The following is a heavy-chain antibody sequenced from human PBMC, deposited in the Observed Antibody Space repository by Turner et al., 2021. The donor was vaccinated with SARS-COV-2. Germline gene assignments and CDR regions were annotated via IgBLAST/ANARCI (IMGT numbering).Heavy chain of an antibody. CDR1: TGGYMSNYY. J-gene: IGHJ4*02. D-gene: IGHD2-21*02. V-gene: IGHV4-4*07. CDR2: IYSSGAT. Sequence: QVQLQESGPGLVTPSETLSLTCTVPTGGYMSNYYWHWIRQPAGQGLEWIGRIYSSGATNYSPSLKSRLTMSVDTSKIRFSLKLSSVTAADAAVYYCARATYCGGDCYYFDSWGQGTLLTVSS. CDR3: ARATYCGGDCYYFDS.